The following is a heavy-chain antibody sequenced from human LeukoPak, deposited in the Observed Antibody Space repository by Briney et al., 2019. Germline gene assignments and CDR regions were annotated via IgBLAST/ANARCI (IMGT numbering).Heavy chain of an antibody. CDR3: GRHGGDSYGFLFFDN. D-gene: IGHD5-18*01. V-gene: IGHV4-39*01. Sequence: PSETLSLTCDVSGDSISSNTHYWGWIRQPPGKGLEWIGSILSSGNTFYEPSLKSRVTISVDTSKNQFSLNMNFETAADTAVYYCGRHGGDSYGFLFFDNWGQGTLVTASS. J-gene: IGHJ4*02. CDR2: ILSSGNT. CDR1: GDSISSNTHY.